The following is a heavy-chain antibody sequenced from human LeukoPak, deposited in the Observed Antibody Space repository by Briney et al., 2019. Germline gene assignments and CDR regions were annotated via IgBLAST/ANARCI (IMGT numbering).Heavy chain of an antibody. Sequence: TSETLSLTCTVSGGSISSSSYYWGWIRQPPGKGLEWIGSIYYSGSTYYNPSLKSRVTISVDTSKNQFSLKLSSVTAADTAVYYCARVPDFDYWGQGTLVTVSS. CDR2: IYYSGST. CDR1: GGSISSSSYY. V-gene: IGHV4-39*07. J-gene: IGHJ4*02. CDR3: ARVPDFDY.